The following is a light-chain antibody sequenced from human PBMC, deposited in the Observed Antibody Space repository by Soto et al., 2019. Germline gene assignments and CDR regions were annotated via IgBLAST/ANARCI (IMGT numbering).Light chain of an antibody. CDR3: QQRSDWPST. J-gene: IGKJ4*01. Sequence: EIVLTQSPATLSLSPGERATLSCRANQSVRRYLAWYQQKPGQVPRLLIYDASNRAPGIPARFSGSGSGTDFTLTISSLEPEDFAVYYCQQRSDWPSTFGGGTKLQIK. V-gene: IGKV3-11*01. CDR2: DAS. CDR1: QSVRRY.